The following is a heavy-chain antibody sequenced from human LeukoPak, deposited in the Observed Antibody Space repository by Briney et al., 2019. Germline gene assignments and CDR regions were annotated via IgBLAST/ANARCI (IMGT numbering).Heavy chain of an antibody. CDR2: ISGSGGST. CDR3: ARGAIAARHDY. J-gene: IGHJ4*02. Sequence: GGSLRLSCAASGFTFSSYGMSWVRQAPGKGLEWVSAISGSGGSTYYADSVKGRFTISRDNAKNSLYLQMNSLRAEDTAVYYCARGAIAARHDYWGQGTLVTVSS. V-gene: IGHV3-23*01. D-gene: IGHD6-6*01. CDR1: GFTFSSYG.